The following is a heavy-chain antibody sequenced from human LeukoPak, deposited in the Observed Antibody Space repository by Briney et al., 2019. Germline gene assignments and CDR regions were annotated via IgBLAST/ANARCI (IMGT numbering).Heavy chain of an antibody. CDR2: IYYSGST. D-gene: IGHD3-22*01. Sequence: PSETLSLTCTVSGGSISSYYWSWIRQPPGKGLEWIGYIYYSGSTYYNPSLKSRVTISVDTSKNQFSLKLSSVTAADTAVYYCARTAKTYYYDSRVVFDIGGQGTRVTVSS. CDR1: GGSISSYY. CDR3: ARTAKTYYYDSRVVFDI. J-gene: IGHJ3*02. V-gene: IGHV4-59*04.